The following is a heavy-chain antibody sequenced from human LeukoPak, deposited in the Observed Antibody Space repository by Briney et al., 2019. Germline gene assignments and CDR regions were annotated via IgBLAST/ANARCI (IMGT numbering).Heavy chain of an antibody. CDR2: INHSGST. CDR3: ARGRRSYGVPHYFDY. Sequence: PSQTLSLTCAVSGGSISSGGYSWSWIRQPPGKGLEWIGEINHSGSTNYNPSLKSRVTISVDTSKNQFSLKLSSVTAADTAVYYCARGRRSYGVPHYFDYWDQGTLVTVSS. J-gene: IGHJ4*02. V-gene: IGHV4-30-2*01. D-gene: IGHD3-16*01. CDR1: GGSISSGGYS.